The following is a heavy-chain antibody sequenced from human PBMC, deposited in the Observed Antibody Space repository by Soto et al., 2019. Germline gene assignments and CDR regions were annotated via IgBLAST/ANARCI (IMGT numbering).Heavy chain of an antibody. D-gene: IGHD7-27*01. CDR2: IYYSGST. CDR1: GGSISSGGYY. Sequence: SETLSLTCTVSGGSISSGGYYWSWIRQHPGKGLEWIGYIYYSGSTYYNPSLKSRVTISVDTSKNQFSLKLSSVTAADTAVYYCARFQVGSANLRSYYFDYWGQGTLVTVSS. V-gene: IGHV4-31*03. J-gene: IGHJ4*02. CDR3: ARFQVGSANLRSYYFDY.